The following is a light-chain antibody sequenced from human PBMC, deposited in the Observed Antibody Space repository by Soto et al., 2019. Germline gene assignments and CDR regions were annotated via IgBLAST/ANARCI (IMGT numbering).Light chain of an antibody. Sequence: QSVLTQPASVSGSPGQSITISCTGASSDVGAYISWYQQHPGKAPKLIIYEVSNRPSGVSNRFSGSKSGNTASLTISGLQAEDEADYYCNSYTSSTAYVFGTGTKVTVL. CDR2: EVS. CDR1: SSDVGAY. CDR3: NSYTSSTAYV. V-gene: IGLV2-14*01. J-gene: IGLJ1*01.